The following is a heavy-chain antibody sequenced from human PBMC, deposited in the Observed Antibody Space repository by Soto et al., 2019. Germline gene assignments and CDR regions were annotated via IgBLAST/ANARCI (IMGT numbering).Heavy chain of an antibody. CDR2: IIPSFGTT. CDR1: GGSFSNYA. V-gene: IGHV1-69*13. J-gene: IGHJ5*02. CDR3: ARDPLGDARPSGYWLDP. Sequence: ASVKVSCKASGGSFSNYAIHWVRQAPGQGLEYMGGIIPSFGTTNYAQTFQGRVTITADEATSTAYMDLSSLRSDDTAVYYCARDPLGDARPSGYWLDPWGQGTLVTVYS. D-gene: IGHD6-6*01.